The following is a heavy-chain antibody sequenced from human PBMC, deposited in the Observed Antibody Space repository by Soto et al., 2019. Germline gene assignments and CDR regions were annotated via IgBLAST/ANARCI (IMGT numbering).Heavy chain of an antibody. Sequence: ASVKVSCKASGYTFTSYAMHWVRQAPGQRLEWMGWINAGNGNTKYSQKFQGRVTITRDTSASTAYMELSSLRSEDTAVYYCARVMFISGWSYFDYWGQGTLVTV. CDR3: ARVMFISGWSYFDY. D-gene: IGHD6-19*01. J-gene: IGHJ4*02. CDR2: INAGNGNT. CDR1: GYTFTSYA. V-gene: IGHV1-3*01.